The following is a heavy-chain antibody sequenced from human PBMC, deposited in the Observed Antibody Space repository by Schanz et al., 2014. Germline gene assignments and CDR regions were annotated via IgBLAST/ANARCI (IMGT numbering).Heavy chain of an antibody. CDR1: GYTFTSYY. V-gene: IGHV1-46*03. J-gene: IGHJ3*02. CDR2: INPSVGNT. Sequence: QVQLVQSGAEVKKPGASVKVSCEASGYTFTSYYIHWFLQAPGQGLEWMGLINPSVGNTNYAQKFRGIVTVTRDTSTSTVYMELSSLRTEDTAVYFCARGPSTGAFDMWGQGAMVTVSS. CDR3: ARGPSTGAFDM.